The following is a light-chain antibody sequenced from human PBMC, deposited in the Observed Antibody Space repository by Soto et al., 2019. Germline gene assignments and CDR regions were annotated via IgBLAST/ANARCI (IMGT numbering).Light chain of an antibody. J-gene: IGKJ5*01. Sequence: MVITHSPAPISKSTGERATLSCRASQSVSSNLAWYQQKPGQAPRLLIYGASTRATGIPARFSGSGSGTEFTLTISSLQSEDFAVYYCQRYNNWPPITFGQGTRLESK. CDR3: QRYNNWPPIT. CDR1: QSVSSN. CDR2: GAS. V-gene: IGKV3-15*01.